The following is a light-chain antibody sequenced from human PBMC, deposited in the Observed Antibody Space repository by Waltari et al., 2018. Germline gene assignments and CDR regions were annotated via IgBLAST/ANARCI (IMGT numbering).Light chain of an antibody. CDR3: AVWDDVLSSWV. V-gene: IGLV1-47*01. CDR1: SFNIGRNY. J-gene: IGLJ3*02. CDR2: KND. Sequence: QSALTQPPSASGNPGQGVTISCSGSSFNIGRNYVYWYQQLSGAAPKLLMFKNDQRPSGVPDRFSGTRSGASASRAIIGLRSEDEADYYCAVWDDVLSSWVFGGGTKLTVL.